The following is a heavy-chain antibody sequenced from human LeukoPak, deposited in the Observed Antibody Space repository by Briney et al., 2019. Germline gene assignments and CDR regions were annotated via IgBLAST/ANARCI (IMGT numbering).Heavy chain of an antibody. CDR1: GYTFCNYY. CDR3: ARDAETVVTSV. Sequence: ASVKVSCKASGYTFCNYYMHWVRQAPGQGLEWMGIIDPSGGSTSYSQKFQGRVTMTRDTSTSTAYMELSSLRSEDTAVYYCARDAETVVTSVWAQGTLVTVSS. D-gene: IGHD4-23*01. V-gene: IGHV1-46*01. CDR2: IDPSGGST. J-gene: IGHJ4*02.